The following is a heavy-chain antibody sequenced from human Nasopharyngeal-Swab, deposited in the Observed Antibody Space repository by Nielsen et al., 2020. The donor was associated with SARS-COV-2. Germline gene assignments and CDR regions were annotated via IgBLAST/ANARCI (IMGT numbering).Heavy chain of an antibody. CDR2: IYPGDSDT. V-gene: IGHV5-51*01. D-gene: IGHD6-13*01. Sequence: GGSLRLSCKGSGYSFTSYWIGWVPQMPGKGLEWMGIIYPGDSDTRYSPSFQGQVTISADKSISTAYLQWSSLKASDTAMYYCARHGYSSSWANYYYYYMDVWGKGTTVTVSS. J-gene: IGHJ6*03. CDR3: ARHGYSSSWANYYYYYMDV. CDR1: GYSFTSYW.